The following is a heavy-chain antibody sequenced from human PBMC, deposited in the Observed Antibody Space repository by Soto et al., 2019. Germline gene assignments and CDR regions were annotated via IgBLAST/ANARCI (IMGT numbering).Heavy chain of an antibody. CDR2: IYYSGGT. CDR1: GCSISSYY. Sequence: QVQLQESGPGLVKPSETLSLTCTVSGCSISSYYWSWIRQPPGKGLEWIGYIYYSGGTNYNPSLKSRVTISVDTSKNQFSLKLSSVTAADTAVYYCARVWGGAFDIWGQGTMVTVSS. V-gene: IGHV4-59*01. J-gene: IGHJ3*02. D-gene: IGHD3-10*01. CDR3: ARVWGGAFDI.